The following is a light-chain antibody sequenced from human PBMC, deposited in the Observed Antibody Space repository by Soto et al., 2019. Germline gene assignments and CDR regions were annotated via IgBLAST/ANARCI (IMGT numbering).Light chain of an antibody. Sequence: EIVMTQSPATLSVSPGERATLFCRASQSVNSNLAWYQQKPGQAPRLLMYGAFKRATNVPARFIGSGSGTQFTRTIISLQSEDLAVYYCQHYNNWPPYTLGQGTKVEIK. V-gene: IGKV3-15*01. J-gene: IGKJ2*01. CDR3: QHYNNWPPYT. CDR2: GAF. CDR1: QSVNSN.